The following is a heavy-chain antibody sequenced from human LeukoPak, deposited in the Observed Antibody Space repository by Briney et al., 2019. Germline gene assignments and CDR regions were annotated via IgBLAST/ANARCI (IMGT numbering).Heavy chain of an antibody. V-gene: IGHV3-48*01. Sequence: GGSLRLSCAASGFTFSAYAMTWVRQAAGKGLECVSHITTGGSSIFYADSVKGRFTISRDKAKNSLYLQMNSLRAEDSAVYYCARVRYDSGWYDYWGQGALVTVSS. J-gene: IGHJ4*02. D-gene: IGHD6-19*01. CDR1: GFTFSAYA. CDR2: ITTGGSSI. CDR3: ARVRYDSGWYDY.